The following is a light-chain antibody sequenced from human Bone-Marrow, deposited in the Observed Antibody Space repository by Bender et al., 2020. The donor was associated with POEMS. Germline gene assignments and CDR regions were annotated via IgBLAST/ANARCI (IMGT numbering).Light chain of an antibody. Sequence: QSALTQPPSASGSPGQSVAISCTGTSSYVGSYDLVSWYQQHPGKAPKLIIYEVTKRPSGVSDRFSGSKSGNTASLTISGLQAEDEADYFCCSFAISSTYVFGTGTKVTVL. J-gene: IGLJ1*01. CDR3: CSFAISSTYV. V-gene: IGLV2-23*02. CDR1: SSYVGSYDL. CDR2: EVT.